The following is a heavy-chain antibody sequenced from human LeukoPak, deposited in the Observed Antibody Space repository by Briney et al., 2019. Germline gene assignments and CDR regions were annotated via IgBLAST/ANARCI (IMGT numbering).Heavy chain of an antibody. CDR2: ISSSGSTI. V-gene: IGHV3-48*03. J-gene: IGHJ4*02. Sequence: GGSLRLSCAASGFTCSDYEMNWVRQAPGKGLEWVSYISSSGSTIYYADSVKGRFTISRDSAKNSLYLQMKSLRAEDTAVYYCASQGYCSGDTCYSGFWGQGTLVAVSS. D-gene: IGHD2-15*01. CDR3: ASQGYCSGDTCYSGF. CDR1: GFTCSDYE.